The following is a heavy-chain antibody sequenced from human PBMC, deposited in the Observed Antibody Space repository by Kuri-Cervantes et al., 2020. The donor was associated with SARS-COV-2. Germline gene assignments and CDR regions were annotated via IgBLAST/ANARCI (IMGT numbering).Heavy chain of an antibody. CDR2: ISYDGNNT. CDR1: GFTFSSFA. J-gene: IGHJ4*02. CDR3: ARDRVGVHDC. V-gene: IGHV3-30-3*01. Sequence: GESLKISCAASGFTFSSFAIHWVRQAPGKGLEWVAIISYDGNNTYYAGSVKGRFTISRDNSRNTLYLQMNSLRTEDTAIYYCARDRVGVHDCWGQGTLVTVSS. D-gene: IGHD2-21*01.